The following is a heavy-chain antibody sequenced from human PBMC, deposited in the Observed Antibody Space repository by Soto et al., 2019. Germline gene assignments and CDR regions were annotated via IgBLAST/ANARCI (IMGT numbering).Heavy chain of an antibody. CDR2: VRHSGST. CDR1: GGSITSGGYY. Sequence: QVQLQESGPGLVKASQTLSLTCNVSGGSITSGGYYWTWIRQHPGKGLEWIGNVRHSGSTFYNPSLXSXLSISVDTSKNQFSLKLSSVTAADTAVYFCVRGILSWGQGTLVTVSS. CDR3: VRGILS. J-gene: IGHJ1*01. V-gene: IGHV4-31*03.